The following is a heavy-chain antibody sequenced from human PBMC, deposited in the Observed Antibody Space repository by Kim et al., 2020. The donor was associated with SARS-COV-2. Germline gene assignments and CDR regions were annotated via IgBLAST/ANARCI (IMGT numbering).Heavy chain of an antibody. J-gene: IGHJ4*02. CDR3: ARDMGYSSSFDY. Sequence: YYADTVKGRFTISRDNAKNSLYLQMNSLRAEDTAVYYCARDMGYSSSFDYWGQGTLVTVSS. D-gene: IGHD6-13*01. V-gene: IGHV3-21*01.